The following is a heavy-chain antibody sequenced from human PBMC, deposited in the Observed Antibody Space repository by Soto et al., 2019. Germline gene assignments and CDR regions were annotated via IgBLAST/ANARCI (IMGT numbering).Heavy chain of an antibody. J-gene: IGHJ6*01. D-gene: IGHD2-2*02. CDR2: ISSSSSYT. V-gene: IGHV3-11*06. CDR1: GFNFSDYY. CDR3: ARDVYCSSTSCYSRPYYYGMDV. Sequence: SLRLSCAASGFNFSDYYMSWIRQKPGKGLEWVSYISSSSSYTNYADSVKGRFTISRDNAKNSLYLQMNSLRAEDTAVYYCARDVYCSSTSCYSRPYYYGMDVWGQGTTVTVSS.